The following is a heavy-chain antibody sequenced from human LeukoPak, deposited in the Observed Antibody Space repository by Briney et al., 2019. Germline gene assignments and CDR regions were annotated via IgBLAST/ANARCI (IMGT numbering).Heavy chain of an antibody. CDR1: GFTFRGYW. CDR2: ISSSSSYI. Sequence: GGSLRLSCVASGFTFRGYWMSWVRQAPGKGLEWVSSISSSSSYIYYADSVKGRFTISRDNAKNSLYLQMNSLRAEDTAVYYCARADGDQYYYYGMDVWGQGTTVTVS. J-gene: IGHJ6*02. V-gene: IGHV3-21*01. D-gene: IGHD4-17*01. CDR3: ARADGDQYYYYGMDV.